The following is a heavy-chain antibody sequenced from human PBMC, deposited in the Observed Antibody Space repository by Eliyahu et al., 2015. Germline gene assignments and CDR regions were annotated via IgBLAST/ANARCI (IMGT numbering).Heavy chain of an antibody. J-gene: IGHJ6*03. V-gene: IGHV1-18*01. Sequence: QVQLVQSGPEVKKPGAXVXVXCKASGQRLSSYGXXWVRLAPGQGLEWMGWISVYNGHAKYAQKFQARVTMTADTSTTTGYMELSNLRSDDTAIYYCARSFAEVRYNMDVWGNGTTVIVSS. D-gene: IGHD3-3*01. CDR2: ISVYNGHA. CDR1: GQRLSSYG. CDR3: ARSFAEVRYNMDV.